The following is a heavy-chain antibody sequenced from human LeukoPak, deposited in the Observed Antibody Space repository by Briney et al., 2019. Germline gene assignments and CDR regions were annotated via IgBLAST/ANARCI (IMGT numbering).Heavy chain of an antibody. Sequence: GGSMRLSCAASGVTFSNDWMGWVRQAPGKGLEWVSLIYSGGSTYYADSVKGRFTISRDNSKNTLYLQMNSLRAEDTAVYYCARADSYGSLRFDYWGQGTLVTVSS. V-gene: IGHV3-53*01. CDR2: IYSGGST. CDR1: GVTFSNDW. CDR3: ARADSYGSLRFDY. D-gene: IGHD5-18*01. J-gene: IGHJ4*02.